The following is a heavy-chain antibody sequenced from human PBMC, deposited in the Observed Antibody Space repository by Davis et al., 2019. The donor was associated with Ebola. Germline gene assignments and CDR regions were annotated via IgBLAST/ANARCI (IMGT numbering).Heavy chain of an antibody. Sequence: PGGSLRLSCAASGFTFSSYSMNWVRQAPGKGLEWVSYISSSSSTIYYADSVKGRFTISRDNSKNTLDLEMNSLRPEDTAVYFCAREGYSAFDYWGQGTLVTVSS. CDR3: AREGYSAFDY. D-gene: IGHD5-24*01. V-gene: IGHV3-48*01. J-gene: IGHJ4*02. CDR2: ISSSSSTI. CDR1: GFTFSSYS.